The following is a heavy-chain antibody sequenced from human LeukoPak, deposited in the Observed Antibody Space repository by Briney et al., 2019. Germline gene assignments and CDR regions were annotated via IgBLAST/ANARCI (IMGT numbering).Heavy chain of an antibody. J-gene: IGHJ6*04. V-gene: IGHV3-7*01. CDR2: INQDGSEK. CDR1: GFTFSSYW. CDR3: AELGITMIGGV. Sequence: GGSLRLSCAASGFTFSSYWMSWVRQAPGKGLEWVATINQDGSEKYYGDSVKGRFTISRDNAKNSLFLQMNSLRGEDTAVYYCAELGITMIGGVWGKGTTVTISS. D-gene: IGHD3-10*02.